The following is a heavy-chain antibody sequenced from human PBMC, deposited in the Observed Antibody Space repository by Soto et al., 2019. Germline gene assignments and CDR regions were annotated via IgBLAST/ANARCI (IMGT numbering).Heavy chain of an antibody. CDR3: ARWRNWYREDYFHF. Sequence: QVQLVQSGAAVKKPGASVKVSCKASGYTFTSYGIIWVRQAPGQGHEWMGWISADNGNTNYAQKLQGRVTMSPATTTRRSYIELRGLRTDDKALYYCARWRNWYREDYFHFWGHGTLVIVSS. CDR1: GYTFTSYG. V-gene: IGHV1-18*01. J-gene: IGHJ4*01. D-gene: IGHD6-13*01. CDR2: ISADNGNT.